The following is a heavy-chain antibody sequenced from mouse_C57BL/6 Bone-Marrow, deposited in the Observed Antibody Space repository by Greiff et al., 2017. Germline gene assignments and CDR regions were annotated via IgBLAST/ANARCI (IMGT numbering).Heavy chain of an antibody. D-gene: IGHD4-1*01. V-gene: IGHV1-62-2*01. CDR1: GYTFAEYT. J-gene: IGHJ3*01. Sequence: QVQLKQSGAELVKPGASVKLSCKASGYTFAEYTIHWVKQRSGQGLEWIGWFYPGSGSLQSNEKFKDKATLTADKSSSTVYMELSILTSEDSAVYCCARHVGANWDGRWFAYWGQGTLVTVSA. CDR3: ARHVGANWDGRWFAY. CDR2: FYPGSGSL.